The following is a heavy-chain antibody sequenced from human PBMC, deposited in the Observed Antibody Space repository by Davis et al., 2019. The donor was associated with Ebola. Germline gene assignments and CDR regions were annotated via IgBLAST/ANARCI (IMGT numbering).Heavy chain of an antibody. CDR3: AKEPTVKMGSWYYDL. V-gene: IGHV3-74*01. Sequence: GESLKISCAASGFTFSSYWMHWVRQAPGKGLVWVSRINSDGSFTSYADSEKGRFTISRDNSKNTVYLEMNSLRTEDTAVYYCAKEPTVKMGSWYYDLWGRGTLVTVSS. D-gene: IGHD5-24*01. CDR1: GFTFSSYW. J-gene: IGHJ2*01. CDR2: INSDGSFT.